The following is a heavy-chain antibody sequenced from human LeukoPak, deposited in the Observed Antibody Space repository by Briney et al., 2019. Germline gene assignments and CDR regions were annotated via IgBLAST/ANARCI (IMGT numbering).Heavy chain of an antibody. D-gene: IGHD5-24*01. CDR1: GFTFSSYS. Sequence: AGGSLRLSCAASGFTFSSYSMNWVRQAPGKGLEWVSGLTSSGASTYYADSVKGRFTISRDNSKNTVYLQINSLTAEDTAVYYCGRDSRWAQPDYWGQGTLVTVSS. CDR2: LTSSGAST. J-gene: IGHJ4*02. CDR3: GRDSRWAQPDY. V-gene: IGHV3-23*01.